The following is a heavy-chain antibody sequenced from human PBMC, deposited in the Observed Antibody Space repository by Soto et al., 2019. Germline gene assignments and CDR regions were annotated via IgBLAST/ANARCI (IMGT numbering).Heavy chain of an antibody. CDR1: GYTFTGYY. D-gene: IGHD2-15*01. J-gene: IGHJ4*02. V-gene: IGHV1-2*02. CDR3: ARDWCSGGSCYLFFDY. Sequence: ASVKVYCKASGYTFTGYYMHWVRQDPGQGLEWMGWINPNSGGTNYAQKFQGRVIMTTDTSTNTAYMELRSLRSDDTAVYYCARDWCSGGSCYLFFDYWGQGTLVTVSS. CDR2: INPNSGGT.